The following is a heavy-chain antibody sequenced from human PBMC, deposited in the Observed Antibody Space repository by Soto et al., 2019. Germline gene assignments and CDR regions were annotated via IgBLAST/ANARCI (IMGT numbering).Heavy chain of an antibody. CDR2: IYPGDSDT. CDR3: ARPSYSSSRYYGMDV. J-gene: IGHJ6*02. V-gene: IGHV5-51*01. Sequence: GESLKISCKGSGYSFTSYWIGWVRQMPGKGLEWMGIIYPGDSDTRYSPSFEGQVTISADKSITTTYLQWSSLKASDTAMYYCARPSYSSSRYYGMDVWGQGTTVTVSS. CDR1: GYSFTSYW. D-gene: IGHD6-6*01.